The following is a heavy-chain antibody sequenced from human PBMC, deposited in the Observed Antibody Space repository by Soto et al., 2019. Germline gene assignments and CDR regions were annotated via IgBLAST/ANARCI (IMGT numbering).Heavy chain of an antibody. D-gene: IGHD3-10*01. CDR3: ARVRDACGSGSHYDYGMDV. V-gene: IGHV6-1*01. J-gene: IGHJ6*02. CDR2: TYYRSKWYN. Sequence: SQTLSLTCAISGDSVSSNSAAWNWIRQSPSRGLEWLGRTYYRSKWYNDYAVSVKSRITINPDTSKNKFSLQLNSVTPEDTAVYYCARVRDACGSGSHYDYGMDVWGQGTTVTVSS. CDR1: GDSVSSNSAA.